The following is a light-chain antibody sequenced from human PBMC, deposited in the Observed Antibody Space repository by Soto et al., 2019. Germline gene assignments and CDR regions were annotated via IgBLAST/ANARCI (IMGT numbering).Light chain of an antibody. Sequence: QSALTQPASVSGSPGQSITISCTGASSDVGSYNLVSWYQHHPGKAPKLMIYEGSKRPSGVSHRFSGSRSGNTASLTISGLQAEDEADYFCCSYAGSNTVVVFGGGTKLTVL. CDR2: EGS. V-gene: IGLV2-23*03. J-gene: IGLJ2*01. CDR1: SSDVGSYNL. CDR3: CSYAGSNTVVV.